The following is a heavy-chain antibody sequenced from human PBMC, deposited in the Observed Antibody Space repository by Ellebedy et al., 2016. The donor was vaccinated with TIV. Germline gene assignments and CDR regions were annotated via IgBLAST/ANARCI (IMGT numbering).Heavy chain of an antibody. V-gene: IGHV3-9*01. CDR3: AKDTGHGDYEDYYFDY. CDR2: ISWNSGSI. J-gene: IGHJ4*02. CDR1: GFTFDDYA. D-gene: IGHD4-17*01. Sequence: GGSLRLSXAASGFTFDDYAMHWVRQAPGKGLEWVSGISWNSGSIGYADSVKGRFTISRDNAKNSLYLQMNSLRAEDTALYYCAKDTGHGDYEDYYFDYWGQGTLVTVSS.